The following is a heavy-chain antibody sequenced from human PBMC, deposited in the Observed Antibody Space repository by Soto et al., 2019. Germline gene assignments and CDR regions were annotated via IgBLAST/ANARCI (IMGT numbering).Heavy chain of an antibody. CDR1: GFTFSSYA. CDR3: ARFHYTGSR. Sequence: EVQLVESGGGLVQPGGSLRLSCATSGFTFSSYAMHWVRQTPGKGPEWVASISSTGSFIEYPDSMKGRFTISRDNDKNSVYLHMANLRAEDTGVYYCARFHYTGSRWGQGTLVTVSS. V-gene: IGHV3-21*01. J-gene: IGHJ4*02. D-gene: IGHD1-1*01. CDR2: ISSTGSFI.